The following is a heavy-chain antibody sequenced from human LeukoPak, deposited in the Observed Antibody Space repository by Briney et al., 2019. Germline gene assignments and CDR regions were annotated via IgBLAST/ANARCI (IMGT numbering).Heavy chain of an antibody. Sequence: GGSLRLSCAASGFTFSVYGMHWVRQAPGKGLEWVSFIRSNGSNKYYTESVKGRFTVSRDNSNNTLYLQMNSLRGEDTAVYYCATQFGSGTLANEYDYWGQGSLVTVSS. CDR1: GFTFSVYG. V-gene: IGHV3-30*02. CDR3: ATQFGSGTLANEYDY. D-gene: IGHD3-10*01. CDR2: IRSNGSNK. J-gene: IGHJ4*02.